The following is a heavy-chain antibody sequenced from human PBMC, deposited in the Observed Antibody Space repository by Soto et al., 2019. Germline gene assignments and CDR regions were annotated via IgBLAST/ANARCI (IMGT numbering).Heavy chain of an antibody. CDR1: GLIFNNYR. J-gene: IGHJ4*02. V-gene: IGHV3-74*01. Sequence: EVQMVESGGGLVQPGGSLRLSCAASGLIFNNYRMHCVWQVPGKGRKWVSRIQSDGSSIDYSNSVKGRFTISRDHARNTVYLQMNSLRVENTAVYYCARSGGIDNWGQGTLVTVSS. CDR3: ARSGGIDN. CDR2: IQSDGSSI. D-gene: IGHD3-3*01.